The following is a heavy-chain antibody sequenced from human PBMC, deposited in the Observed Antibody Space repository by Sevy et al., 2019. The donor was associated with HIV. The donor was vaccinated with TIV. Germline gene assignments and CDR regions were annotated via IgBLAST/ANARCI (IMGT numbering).Heavy chain of an antibody. CDR1: GFTFSSYW. CDR3: ASSKGDYYYGSGSLHADY. J-gene: IGHJ4*02. V-gene: IGHV3-74*01. Sequence: GGSLRLSCAASGFTFSSYWMHWVHQAPGKGLVWVSRINSDGSSTSYADSVKGRFTISRDNAKNTLYLQMNSLRAEDTAVYYCASSKGDYYYGSGSLHADYWGQGTLVTVSS. D-gene: IGHD3-10*01. CDR2: INSDGSST.